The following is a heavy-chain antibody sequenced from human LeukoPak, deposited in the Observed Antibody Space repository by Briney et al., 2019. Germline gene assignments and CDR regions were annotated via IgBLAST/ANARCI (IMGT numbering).Heavy chain of an antibody. D-gene: IGHD3-10*01. CDR1: GYSISNGYY. CDR3: TRHPFGELLD. CDR2: IYQSGNT. Sequence: SETLSLTCAVSGYSISNGYYWGWIRQSPGKGLEWIGSIYQSGNTYYNPSLKSRVTLSVDKSKNQFSLKLSYVTAADTAVYYCTRHPFGELLDWGQGTLVTVSS. V-gene: IGHV4-38-2*01. J-gene: IGHJ4*02.